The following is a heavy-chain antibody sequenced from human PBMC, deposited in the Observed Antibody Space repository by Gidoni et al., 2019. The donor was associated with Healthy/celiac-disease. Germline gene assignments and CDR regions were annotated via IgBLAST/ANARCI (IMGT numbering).Heavy chain of an antibody. CDR3: AKGPGERIAAAGTFYFDY. J-gene: IGHJ4*02. Sequence: EVQLLESGGGLVQPGGSLRLSCAASGFTFSSYARSWVRQAPGKGLEWVSAISGSGGSTYYADSVKGRFTISRDNSKNTLYLQMNSLRAEDTAVYYCAKGPGERIAAAGTFYFDYWGQGTLVTVSS. CDR1: GFTFSSYA. CDR2: ISGSGGST. D-gene: IGHD6-13*01. V-gene: IGHV3-23*01.